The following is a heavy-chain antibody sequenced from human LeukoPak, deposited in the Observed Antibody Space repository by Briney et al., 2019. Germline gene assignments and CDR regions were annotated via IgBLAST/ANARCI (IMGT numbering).Heavy chain of an antibody. Sequence: PGGSLRLSCAASGFAFSSYGMHWVRQAPGKGLEWVAVIWYDGSTKYYADSVKGRFTISRDNSKNTLYLQMNSLRAEDTAVYYCARDRLSHSSGFLVYWGQGTLVTVSS. CDR2: IWYDGSTK. CDR3: ARDRLSHSSGFLVY. V-gene: IGHV3-33*01. D-gene: IGHD6-19*01. J-gene: IGHJ4*02. CDR1: GFAFSSYG.